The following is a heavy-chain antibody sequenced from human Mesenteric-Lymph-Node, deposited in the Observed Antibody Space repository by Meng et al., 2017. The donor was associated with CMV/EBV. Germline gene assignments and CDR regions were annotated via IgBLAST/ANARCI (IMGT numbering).Heavy chain of an antibody. J-gene: IGHJ6*02. CDR1: GSSISSGYY. CDR2: IYHSGST. D-gene: IGHD3-9*01. CDR3: ARDAGKFTYDILTGPFSYYYYYGMDV. V-gene: IGHV4-38-2*02. Sequence: GSLRLSCTVSGSSISSGYYWGWIRQPPGKGLEWIGSIYHSGSTYYNPSLKSRVTISVDTSKNQFSLKLSSVTAADTAVYYCARDAGKFTYDILTGPFSYYYYYGMDVWGQGTTVTVSS.